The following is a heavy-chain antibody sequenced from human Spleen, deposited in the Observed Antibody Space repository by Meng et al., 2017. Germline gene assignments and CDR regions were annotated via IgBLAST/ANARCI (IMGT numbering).Heavy chain of an antibody. D-gene: IGHD4-11*01. Sequence: QVTFVQSGAEVKKPGASVKVSCKASGYTFANYPVHWVRQAPGQRLEWMGWINAGKGNIKYSQKFQGRITITGATYATTVYMELTGLTSEDTAVYFCAREEDYRNYFDNWGQGTLVTVSS. CDR3: AREEDYRNYFDN. V-gene: IGHV1-3*01. J-gene: IGHJ4*02. CDR2: INAGKGNI. CDR1: GYTFANYP.